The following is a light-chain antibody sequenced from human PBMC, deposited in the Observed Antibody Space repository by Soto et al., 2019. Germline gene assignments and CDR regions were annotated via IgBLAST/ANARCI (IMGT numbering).Light chain of an antibody. Sequence: QAVVTQPPSVSGAPGQRVTISCTGSSSNTGAGYDVHWYQQFPGTAPKLLIYSNSNRPSGVPDRFSGSKSGTSASLAITGIQAEDEADYYCQSYDSGLRGTIFGGGTKLTV. CDR2: SNS. J-gene: IGLJ2*01. CDR3: QSYDSGLRGTI. V-gene: IGLV1-40*01. CDR1: SSNTGAGYD.